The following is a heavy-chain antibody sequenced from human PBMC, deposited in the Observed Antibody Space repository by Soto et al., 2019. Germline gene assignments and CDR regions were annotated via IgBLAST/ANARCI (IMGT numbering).Heavy chain of an antibody. CDR2: MSHDGNIK. D-gene: IGHD3-22*01. V-gene: IGHV3-30-3*01. Sequence: QVQLVESGGGVVQPGGSLRLSCAASGFTFSSHTMHWVRQAPGKGLEWLSLMSHDGNIKFYADSVKGRFTISRDNSKNTLYLQMNNLRAEDTALYYCSSTQFLIIVASGNYGGQGTLVTVSS. CDR3: SSTQFLIIVASGNY. CDR1: GFTFSSHT. J-gene: IGHJ4*02.